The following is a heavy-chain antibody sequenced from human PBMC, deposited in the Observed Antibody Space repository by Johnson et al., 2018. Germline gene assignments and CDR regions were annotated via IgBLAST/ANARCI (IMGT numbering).Heavy chain of an antibody. CDR1: GGSINNSY. J-gene: IGHJ3*02. V-gene: IGHV4-59*01. CDR2: IYYSGST. D-gene: IGHD1-20*01. Sequence: QVRLRESGPGLVKPTETLSLTCTVSGGSINNSYRSWIRQPPGKGLEWIGYIYYSGSTRYNPSLKSRVTISVDTSKNQFSLNLSSVTAADTAVYYCARVITGTTARAFEIWGQGTMVTVSS. CDR3: ARVITGTTARAFEI.